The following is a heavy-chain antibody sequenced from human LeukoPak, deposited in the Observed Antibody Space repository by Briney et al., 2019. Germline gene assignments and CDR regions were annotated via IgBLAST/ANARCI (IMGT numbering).Heavy chain of an antibody. CDR1: GYTSTNYG. J-gene: IGHJ3*02. D-gene: IGHD3-22*01. V-gene: IGHV1-18*01. CDR2: INAHNGET. Sequence: GASVKVSCKASGYTSTNYGIRWVPQAPGQGLEWMGSINAHNGETSYAQSLQGRVIMTTDMSTSVAYMEIRRLRYDDTALYYCARGTNYYDTSGYLDSFDIWGEGTMVTVSS. CDR3: ARGTNYYDTSGYLDSFDI.